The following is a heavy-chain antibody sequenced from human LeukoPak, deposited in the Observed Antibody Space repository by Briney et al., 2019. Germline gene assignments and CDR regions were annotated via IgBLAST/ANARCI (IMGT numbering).Heavy chain of an antibody. CDR2: INHSGST. CDR1: GGFFSGYY. Sequence: SETLSLTCAVYGGFFSGYYWSWIRQPPGKGLEWIGEINHSGSTNYNPSLKSRVTISVDTSKNQFSLKLSSVTAADTAVYYCARKQWESYSPEYFQHWGQGTLVTVSS. D-gene: IGHD1-26*01. CDR3: ARKQWESYSPEYFQH. J-gene: IGHJ1*01. V-gene: IGHV4-34*01.